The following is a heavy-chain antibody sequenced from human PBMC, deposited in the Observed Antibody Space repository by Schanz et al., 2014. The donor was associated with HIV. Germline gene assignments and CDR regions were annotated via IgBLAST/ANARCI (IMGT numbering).Heavy chain of an antibody. J-gene: IGHJ4*02. CDR1: GHPFTGYY. D-gene: IGHD3-10*01. CDR3: ARDQNVISMVRGVMGGVDY. Sequence: QVQLVQSGAEVKKPGASVKVSCKAPGHPFTGYYIHWVRQAPGQGLEWMGWINPNSGGTNYAQKFQGRVTMTTDTSISTAYMELRRLRSDDTAVYYCARDQNVISMVRGVMGGVDYWGQGTLVTVSS. V-gene: IGHV1-2*02. CDR2: INPNSGGT.